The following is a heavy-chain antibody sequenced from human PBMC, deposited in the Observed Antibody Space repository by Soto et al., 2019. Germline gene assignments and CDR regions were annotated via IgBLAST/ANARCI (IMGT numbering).Heavy chain of an antibody. V-gene: IGHV1-18*01. CDR2: ISAHNGNT. Sequence: QVHLVQSGAEVKKPGASVKVSCKGSGYAFTTYGITWVRQAPGQGLEWMGWISAHNGNTNYAQKLQGRVTVTRDISTSTAYMELRSLGSDDTAVYYCARGRHGDYWGQGALVTVSS. J-gene: IGHJ4*02. CDR3: ARGRHGDY. CDR1: GYAFTTYG.